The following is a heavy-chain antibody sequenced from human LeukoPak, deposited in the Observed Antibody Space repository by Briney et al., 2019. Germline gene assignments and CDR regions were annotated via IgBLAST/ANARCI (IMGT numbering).Heavy chain of an antibody. CDR2: IIPILGIA. J-gene: IGHJ3*02. CDR3: ARRRTYYYDSSGYYPPDDAFDI. V-gene: IGHV1-69*04. D-gene: IGHD3-22*01. CDR1: GGTFSSYA. Sequence: SVKVSCKASGGTFSSYAISRVRQAPGQGLEWMGRIIPILGIANYAQKFQGRVTITADKSTSTAYMELSSLRSEDTAVYYCARRRTYYYDSSGYYPPDDAFDIWGQGTMVTVSS.